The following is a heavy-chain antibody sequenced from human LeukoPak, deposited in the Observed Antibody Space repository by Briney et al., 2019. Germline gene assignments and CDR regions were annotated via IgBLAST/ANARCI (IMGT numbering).Heavy chain of an antibody. J-gene: IGHJ4*02. Sequence: PGGSLRLSCAASGFTFSSYSMNWVRQAPGKGLEWVSSISSSSSYIYYVDSVKGRFTISRDNAKNSLYLQMNSLRAEDTAVYYCARGQSYYDSSGFDYWGQGTLVTVSS. CDR2: ISSSSSYI. CDR3: ARGQSYYDSSGFDY. CDR1: GFTFSSYS. V-gene: IGHV3-21*01. D-gene: IGHD3-22*01.